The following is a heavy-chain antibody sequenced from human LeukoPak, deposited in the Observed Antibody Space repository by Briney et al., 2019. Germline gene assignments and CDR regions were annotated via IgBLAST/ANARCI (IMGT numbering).Heavy chain of an antibody. CDR1: GGSFSGYY. CDR2: INHSGST. CDR3: ARLRVWFGEVDY. J-gene: IGHJ4*02. V-gene: IGHV4-34*01. D-gene: IGHD3-10*01. Sequence: SETLSLTCAVYGGSFSGYYWSWIRQPPGKGLEWIGEINHSGSTNYNPSLKSRVTISVDTSKNQFSLKLSSLTAADTAVYYCARLRVWFGEVDYWGQGTLVTVSS.